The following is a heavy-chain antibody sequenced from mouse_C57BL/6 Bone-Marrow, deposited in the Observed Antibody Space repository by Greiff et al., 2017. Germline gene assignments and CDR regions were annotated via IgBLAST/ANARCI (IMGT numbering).Heavy chain of an antibody. J-gene: IGHJ4*01. CDR1: GFTFSDYG. V-gene: IGHV5-17*01. Sequence: EVQVVASGGGLVKPGGSLKLSCAASGFTFSDYGMHWVRQAPEKGLEWVAYISRGSSTIDYADTVKGRFTISRDNAKNTMFLQMTSLRSEDTAMYYCASPDWYYAMDYWGQGTSVTVSS. CDR2: ISRGSSTI. CDR3: ASPDWYYAMDY.